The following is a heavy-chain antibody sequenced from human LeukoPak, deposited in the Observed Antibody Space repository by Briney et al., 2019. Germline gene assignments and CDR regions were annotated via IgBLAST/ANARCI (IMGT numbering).Heavy chain of an antibody. V-gene: IGHV4-39*07. CDR2: IYYSGST. CDR1: GGSISSSSYY. Sequence: PSETLSLTCTVSGGSISSSSYYWGWIRQPPGKGLEWIGSIYYSGSTYYNPSLKSRVTISVDTSKHQFSLKLSSVTAADTAVYYCARDGYYYDSSGYYYDDAFDIWGQGTMVTVSS. J-gene: IGHJ3*02. D-gene: IGHD3-22*01. CDR3: ARDGYYYDSSGYYYDDAFDI.